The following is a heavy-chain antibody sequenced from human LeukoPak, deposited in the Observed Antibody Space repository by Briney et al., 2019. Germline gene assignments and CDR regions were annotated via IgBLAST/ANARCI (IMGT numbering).Heavy chain of an antibody. CDR3: ARAKRWLHQGNWFDP. V-gene: IGHV4-34*01. Sequence: SETLSLTCAVYGGSFSGYYWSWIRQPPGKGLEWIGEINHSGSTNYNPSLKSRVTISVDTSKNQFSLKLSSVTAADTAVYYCARAKRWLHQGNWFDPWGQGTLATVSS. CDR2: INHSGST. D-gene: IGHD5-24*01. CDR1: GGSFSGYY. J-gene: IGHJ5*02.